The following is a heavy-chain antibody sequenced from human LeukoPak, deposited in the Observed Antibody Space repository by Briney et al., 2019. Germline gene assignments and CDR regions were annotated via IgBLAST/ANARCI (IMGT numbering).Heavy chain of an antibody. Sequence: SVKVSCKASGGTFSSYAISWERQAPGQGLEWMGGIIPIFGTANYAQKFQGRVTITADKSTSTAYMELSSLRSEDTAVYYCASGGTGYLPYDYWGQGTLVTVSS. CDR3: ASGGTGYLPYDY. CDR2: IIPIFGTA. D-gene: IGHD3/OR15-3a*01. J-gene: IGHJ4*02. CDR1: GGTFSSYA. V-gene: IGHV1-69*06.